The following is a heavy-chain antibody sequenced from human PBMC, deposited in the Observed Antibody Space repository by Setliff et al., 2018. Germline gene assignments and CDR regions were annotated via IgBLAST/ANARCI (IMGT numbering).Heavy chain of an antibody. D-gene: IGHD6-25*01. Sequence: GGSLRLSCAASGFTFSSFWMAWVRQSPGRGLEWVANINQDGIGKYYIDSVRGRFTISRDNAQKTLYLHMNNLRADDTAVFYCVPGRGSWGQGALVTVSS. CDR1: GFTFSSFW. J-gene: IGHJ5*02. CDR3: VPGRGS. V-gene: IGHV3-7*01. CDR2: INQDGIGK.